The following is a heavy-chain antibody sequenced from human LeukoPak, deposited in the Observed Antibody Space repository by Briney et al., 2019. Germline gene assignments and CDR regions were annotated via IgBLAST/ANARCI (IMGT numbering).Heavy chain of an antibody. CDR1: GYTFTSYY. Sequence: ASVKVSCKASGYTFTSYYMHWVRQAPGQGLEWMGIINPSGGSTSYAQKFQGRVTMTRDTSISTAYMELSRLRSDDTAVYYCARDLYSWPGDWGQGTLVTVSS. V-gene: IGHV1-46*01. D-gene: IGHD5-18*01. CDR3: ARDLYSWPGD. J-gene: IGHJ4*02. CDR2: INPSGGST.